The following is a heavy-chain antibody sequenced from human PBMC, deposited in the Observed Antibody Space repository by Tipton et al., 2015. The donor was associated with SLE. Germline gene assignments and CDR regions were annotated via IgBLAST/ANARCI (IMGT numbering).Heavy chain of an antibody. V-gene: IGHV4-59*08. CDR2: IYYSGST. D-gene: IGHD3-22*01. J-gene: IGHJ4*02. Sequence: TLSLTCTVSGGSISSYYWSWIRQPPGKGLEWIGYIYYSGSTNYNPSLKSRVTISVDTSKNQFSLKLSSVTAADTAVYYCARLGEYYYDSSGYPSFDHWGQGTLVTVSS. CDR1: GGSISSYY. CDR3: ARLGEYYYDSSGYPSFDH.